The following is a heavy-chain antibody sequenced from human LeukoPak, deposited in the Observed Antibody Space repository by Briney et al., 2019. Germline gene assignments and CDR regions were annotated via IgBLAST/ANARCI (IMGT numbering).Heavy chain of an antibody. CDR2: IYSKGGT. CDR1: GGSIDGYY. J-gene: IGHJ4*02. D-gene: IGHD6-19*01. CDR3: ARVSSSSGYYFDY. V-gene: IGHV4-4*07. Sequence: PSEILSLTCTVSGGSIDGYYWNWIRQPAGRGLEWIGRIYSKGGTNSNPSLRSRITMSVDTSKSQFSLKVSSVTAADTAVYYCARVSSSSGYYFDYWGQGTLVTVSS.